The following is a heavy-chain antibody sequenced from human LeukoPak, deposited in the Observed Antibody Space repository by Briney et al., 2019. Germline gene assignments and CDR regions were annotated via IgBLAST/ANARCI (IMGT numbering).Heavy chain of an antibody. J-gene: IGHJ6*03. CDR2: LSGSGTAT. Sequence: GGSLRLSCESSQFTFSRFAMSWIRQAPGTGLEWVSTLSGSGTATYYADSVKGRFTTSRDNSKDTLYLQMDNLRADDTAVYYCAKHLGSHSFLFYYMDVWGTGTSVIVSS. CDR1: QFTFSRFA. D-gene: IGHD2-21*01. CDR3: AKHLGSHSFLFYYMDV. V-gene: IGHV3-23*01.